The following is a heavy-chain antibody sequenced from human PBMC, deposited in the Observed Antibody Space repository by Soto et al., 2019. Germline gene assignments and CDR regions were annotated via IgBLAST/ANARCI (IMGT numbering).Heavy chain of an antibody. Sequence: EVQLLESGGGLVQPGGSLRLSCAASGFTFSSYARSWVRQAPGKGLEWVSAISGSGGSTYYAGSVKGRFTISRDNSKNTLYLQMNSLRAEDTAVYYCAKIDDSSGWFVDYWGQGTLVTVSS. V-gene: IGHV3-23*01. CDR2: ISGSGGST. CDR3: AKIDDSSGWFVDY. CDR1: GFTFSSYA. D-gene: IGHD6-19*01. J-gene: IGHJ4*02.